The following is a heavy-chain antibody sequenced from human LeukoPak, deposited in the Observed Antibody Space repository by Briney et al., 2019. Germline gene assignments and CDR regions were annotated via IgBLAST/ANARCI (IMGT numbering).Heavy chain of an antibody. V-gene: IGHV3-30*18. Sequence: GGSLRLSCAASGFTFRSYGMHWVRQAPGKGLEWVAVISYDGSNKYYIDSVKGRFTISRDNSKNTLYLQMNSLRAEDTAVYYCVKDDYYDSSGYYPRGDVWGQGTMVTVSS. J-gene: IGHJ6*02. CDR2: ISYDGSNK. CDR1: GFTFRSYG. D-gene: IGHD3-22*01. CDR3: VKDDYYDSSGYYPRGDV.